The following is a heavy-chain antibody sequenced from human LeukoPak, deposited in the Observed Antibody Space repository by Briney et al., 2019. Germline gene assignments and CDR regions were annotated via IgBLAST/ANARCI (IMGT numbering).Heavy chain of an antibody. CDR3: ARNGGAIAYDF. J-gene: IGHJ4*02. V-gene: IGHV1-18*01. D-gene: IGHD1-26*01. CDR1: GYSFTTYG. Sequence: ASVKVSCKASGYSFTTYGINWVRQAPGQGLEWMGWMSGYNGNPNYAEKFQGRVTMTTDTSTGTAYMELRSLSSDDTAVYYCARNGGAIAYDFWGQGTLVTVSS. CDR2: MSGYNGNP.